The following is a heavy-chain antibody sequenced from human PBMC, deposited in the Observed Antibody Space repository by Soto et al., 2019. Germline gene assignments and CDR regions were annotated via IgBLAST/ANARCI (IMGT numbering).Heavy chain of an antibody. CDR2: IWYDGSNK. V-gene: IGHV3-33*01. D-gene: IGHD3-22*01. CDR1: GFSFSLYG. J-gene: IGHJ4*02. Sequence: GGSLRLSCAASGFSFSLYGMQWVRQAPGKGLEWVAVIWYDGSNKYYADSVKGRFTISRDNSKNTLYLQMNSLRAEDTAVYYCASSTYYDSSGYFDYWGQGTLVTVSS. CDR3: ASSTYYDSSGYFDY.